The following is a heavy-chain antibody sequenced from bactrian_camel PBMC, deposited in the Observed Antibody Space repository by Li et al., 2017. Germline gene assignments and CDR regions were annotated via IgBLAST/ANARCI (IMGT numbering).Heavy chain of an antibody. CDR3: AADDGFAGSWCYVRGFNNKY. CDR1: GYTVSDCC. Sequence: HVQLVESGGGSVQTGGSLRLSCTASGYTVSDCCLGWFRQAPGKEREGVARVGCNGAGTTTYHADSVKGRFTISKDNTKNTLYLQMDNLKPEDTAMYYCAADDGFAGSWCYVRGFNNKYWGQGTQVTVS. V-gene: IGHV3S6*01. CDR2: CNGAGTTT. D-gene: IGHD3*01. J-gene: IGHJ4*01.